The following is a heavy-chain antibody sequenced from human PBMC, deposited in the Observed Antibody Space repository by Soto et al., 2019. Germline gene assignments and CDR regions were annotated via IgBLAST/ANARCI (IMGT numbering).Heavy chain of an antibody. CDR2: ISAYNGNT. CDR3: ARDKSISGSYEYYYYGMDV. V-gene: IGHV1-18*04. CDR1: GYTFTSYG. J-gene: IGHJ6*02. D-gene: IGHD1-26*01. Sequence: GASVKVSCKASGYTFTSYGISWVRQAPGQGLEWMGWISAYNGNTNYAQKLQGRVTMTTDTSTSTAYMELRSLRSDDTAVYYCARDKSISGSYEYYYYGMDVWGQGTTVTVFS.